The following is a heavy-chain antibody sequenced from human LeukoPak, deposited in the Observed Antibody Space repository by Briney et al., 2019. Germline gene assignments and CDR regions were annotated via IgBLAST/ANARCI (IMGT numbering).Heavy chain of an antibody. CDR3: ARAPCSGYTCSHDF. V-gene: IGHV3-48*01. Sequence: GGSLSLSCIAAGFSLSDFNMNWVRQAPGKGLEWISSISSSSSTIYYADSVKGRFTISRDNSKNTIYLQMNSLRVDDMAVYYCARAPCSGYTCSHDFWGQGTLVTVSS. J-gene: IGHJ4*02. CDR2: ISSSSSTI. CDR1: GFSLSDFN. D-gene: IGHD2-15*01.